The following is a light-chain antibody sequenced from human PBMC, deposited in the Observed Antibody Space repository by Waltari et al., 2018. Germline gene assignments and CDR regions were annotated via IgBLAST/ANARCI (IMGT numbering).Light chain of an antibody. Sequence: DIQMTQSPSSLSASVGDRVTITCRASQSISSYLNWYQQKPGKAPKLVIYAASSLQSGVPSRFSGSGSGTDFTLTISSLQPEDFATYYCQQSYITPLTFGGGTKVEIK. CDR2: AAS. CDR3: QQSYITPLT. J-gene: IGKJ4*01. V-gene: IGKV1-39*01. CDR1: QSISSY.